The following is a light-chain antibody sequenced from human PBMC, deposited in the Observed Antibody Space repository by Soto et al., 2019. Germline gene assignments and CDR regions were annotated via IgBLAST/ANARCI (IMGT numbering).Light chain of an antibody. V-gene: IGKV1-5*03. J-gene: IGKJ1*01. CDR3: QHYNSYPEA. CDR2: GAS. CDR1: QNISSW. Sequence: DIQMTQSPSTLSGSIGDRVTITCRASQNISSWLAWYQQKPGQAPKLLIYGASTLTSGVPSRFTGSGSGTEFTLTISSLQPDDFATYYCQHYNSYPEAFGEGTKVDIK.